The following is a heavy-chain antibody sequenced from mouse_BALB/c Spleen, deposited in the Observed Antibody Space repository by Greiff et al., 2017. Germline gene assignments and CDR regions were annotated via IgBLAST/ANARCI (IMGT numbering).Heavy chain of an antibody. V-gene: IGHV14-3*02. CDR1: GFNIKDTY. J-gene: IGHJ3*01. Sequence: VQLKQSGAELVKPGASVKLSCTASGFNIKDTYMHWVKQRPEQGLEWIGRIDPANGNTKYDAKFQGKATITADTPSNTAYMQLSSLTSEDPAVYACPSAYDYDDGFAYWGQGTLVTVSA. CDR3: PSAYDYDDGFAY. CDR2: IDPANGNT. D-gene: IGHD2-4*01.